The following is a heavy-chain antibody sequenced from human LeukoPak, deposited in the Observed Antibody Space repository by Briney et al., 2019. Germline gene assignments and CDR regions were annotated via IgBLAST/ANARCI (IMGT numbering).Heavy chain of an antibody. CDR3: AKARTANDYGSGSFYKGFDS. D-gene: IGHD3-10*01. CDR1: GFRFSTYA. J-gene: IGHJ4*02. Sequence: GGSLRLSCVTSGFRFSTYAMSWVRQAPGKGLEWVSGISHGGGSTYYADSVKGRFTISRDKSKNTVHLDMDTLRAEDTALYYCAKARTANDYGSGSFYKGFDSWGQGTLVTVSS. V-gene: IGHV3-23*01. CDR2: ISHGGGST.